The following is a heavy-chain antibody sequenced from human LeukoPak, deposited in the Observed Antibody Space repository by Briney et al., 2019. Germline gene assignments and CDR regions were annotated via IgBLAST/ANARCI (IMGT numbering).Heavy chain of an antibody. J-gene: IGHJ4*02. CDR2: ISYDGSNK. Sequence: GRSLRLSCAASGFTFSSYGMHWVRQAPGKGLEWVAVISYDGSNKYYADSVKGRFTISRDNSKNTLYLQMNSLRAEDTAVYYCAKEIAARPRNYWGQGTLVTVSS. V-gene: IGHV3-30*18. CDR1: GFTFSSYG. D-gene: IGHD6-6*01. CDR3: AKEIAARPRNY.